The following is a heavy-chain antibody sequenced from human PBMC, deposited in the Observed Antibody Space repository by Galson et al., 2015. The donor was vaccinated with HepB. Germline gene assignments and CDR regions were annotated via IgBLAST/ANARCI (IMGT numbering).Heavy chain of an antibody. V-gene: IGHV1-69*02. CDR1: GGTFSSYT. Sequence: SVKVSCKASGGTFSSYTISWVRQAPGQGLEWMGRIIPILGIANYAQKFQGRVTITADTSTSTAYMELSSLRSEDTAVYYCARGGFGGNWFDPWGQGTLVTVSS. J-gene: IGHJ5*02. CDR2: IIPILGIA. CDR3: ARGGFGGNWFDP. D-gene: IGHD3-10*01.